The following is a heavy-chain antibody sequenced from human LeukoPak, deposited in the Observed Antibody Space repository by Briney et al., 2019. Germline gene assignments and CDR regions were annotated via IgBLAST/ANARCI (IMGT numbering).Heavy chain of an antibody. CDR1: GGSISSSNW. V-gene: IGHV4-4*02. J-gene: IGHJ3*02. CDR3: ARHSVLLWFGESLSAFDI. CDR2: IYYSGNT. Sequence: SGTLSLTCAVSGGSISSSNWWSWVRQPPGKGLEWIGYIYYSGNTNYNPSLKSRVTISVDTSKNQFSLKLSSVTAADTAVYYCARHSVLLWFGESLSAFDIWGQGTMVTVSS. D-gene: IGHD3-10*01.